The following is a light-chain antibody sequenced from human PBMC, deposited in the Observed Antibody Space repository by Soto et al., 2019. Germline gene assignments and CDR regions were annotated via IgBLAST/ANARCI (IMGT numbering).Light chain of an antibody. Sequence: EIVLTLSPGTLSLSPGERATLSCRASQSVSSSYLAWYQQNPGQAPRLLIYGASSRATGIPDRFSGSGSGTDFTLTISRLEPEDFAVYFCQQYDSSPLTFGGGTKVEIK. CDR2: GAS. J-gene: IGKJ4*01. CDR1: QSVSSSY. CDR3: QQYDSSPLT. V-gene: IGKV3-20*01.